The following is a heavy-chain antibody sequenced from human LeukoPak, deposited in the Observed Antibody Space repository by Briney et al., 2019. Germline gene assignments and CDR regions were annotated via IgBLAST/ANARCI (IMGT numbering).Heavy chain of an antibody. CDR1: GFTFRTYW. V-gene: IGHV3-7*01. CDR2: INQDGSEE. CDR3: ARWKMELQRNAFDF. D-gene: IGHD1-7*01. Sequence: GGSLGLSCAASGFTFRTYWMSWIRQAPGKEPEWVADINQDGSEEYYLQSVRGRFTVSRDNAQNAVFLQMTNLRADDTALYYCARWKMELQRNAFDFWGQGTVVTVSS. J-gene: IGHJ3*01.